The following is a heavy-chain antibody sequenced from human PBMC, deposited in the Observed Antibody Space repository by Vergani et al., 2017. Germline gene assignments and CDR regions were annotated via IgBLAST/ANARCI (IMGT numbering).Heavy chain of an antibody. CDR1: GYTFTGYY. D-gene: IGHD2-2*03. V-gene: IGHV1-2*02. Sequence: QVQLVQSGAEVKKPGASVKVSCKASGYTFTGYYMHWVRQAPGQGLEWMGWINPNSGGTNYAQKFQGRVTMTRDTSISTAYMELSRLRSDDTAVYYCARDGYCSSTSCYGWFHPWGQGTLVTVSS. CDR3: ARDGYCSSTSCYGWFHP. CDR2: INPNSGGT. J-gene: IGHJ5*02.